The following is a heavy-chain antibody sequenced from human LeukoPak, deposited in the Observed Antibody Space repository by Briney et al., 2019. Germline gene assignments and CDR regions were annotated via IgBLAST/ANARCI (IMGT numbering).Heavy chain of an antibody. Sequence: APVKVSCKASGYTFTSYDINWVRQATGQGLEWMGWMNPNSGNTGYAQKFQSRVTMTRNTSISTAYMELSSLRSEDTAVYYCARVRVVPAAIRYYYGMDVWGQGTTVTVSS. CDR2: MNPNSGNT. J-gene: IGHJ6*02. CDR3: ARVRVVPAAIRYYYGMDV. D-gene: IGHD2-2*01. V-gene: IGHV1-8*01. CDR1: GYTFTSYD.